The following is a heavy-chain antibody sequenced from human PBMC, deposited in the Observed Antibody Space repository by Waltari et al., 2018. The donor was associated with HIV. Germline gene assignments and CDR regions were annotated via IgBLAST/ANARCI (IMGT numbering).Heavy chain of an antibody. V-gene: IGHV3-48*01. CDR3: ARGDIPYYYGMDV. CDR1: EFNSGAYG. Sequence: EAQLVGSGGGLVHPGGSLRLSCVASEFNSGAYGMKWVRQAPGKWLEWISYISSGERTIHYADSVRGRFTLSRDSARNSLYLQMNSLRPEDTAVYYCARGDIPYYYGMDVWGQGTTVTVS. CDR2: ISSGERTI. D-gene: IGHD2-21*01. J-gene: IGHJ6*02.